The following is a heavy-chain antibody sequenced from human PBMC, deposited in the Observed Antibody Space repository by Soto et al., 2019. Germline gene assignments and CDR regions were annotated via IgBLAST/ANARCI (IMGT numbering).Heavy chain of an antibody. CDR1: GFTFSSYG. CDR2: ISYDGSNK. D-gene: IGHD5-18*01. V-gene: IGHV3-30*18. Sequence: GGSLRLSCAASGFTFSSYGMHWVRQAPGKGLEWVAVISYDGSNKYYADSVKGRFTISRDNSKNTLYLQMNSLRAEDTAVYYCAKGWLVTAYYYYGMDVWGQGTTVTVSS. CDR3: AKGWLVTAYYYYGMDV. J-gene: IGHJ6*02.